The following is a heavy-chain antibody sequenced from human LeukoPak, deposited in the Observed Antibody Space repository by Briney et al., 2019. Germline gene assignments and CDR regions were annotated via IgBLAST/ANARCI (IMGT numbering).Heavy chain of an antibody. V-gene: IGHV5-51*01. CDR3: ARIRGSGSYLGYFDH. Sequence: GESLKISCKGSGYSFTSYWIGWVRQMPGKGLEWMGIIYPGDSDTRYSPSFQGQVTISADKSISTAYLQWSSLKASDTAMYYCARIRGSGSYLGYFDHWGQGTLVTVSS. CDR1: GYSFTSYW. D-gene: IGHD1-26*01. CDR2: IYPGDSDT. J-gene: IGHJ4*02.